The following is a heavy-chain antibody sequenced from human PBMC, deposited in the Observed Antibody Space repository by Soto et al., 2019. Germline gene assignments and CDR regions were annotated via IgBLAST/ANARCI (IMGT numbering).Heavy chain of an antibody. CDR3: ARGRSASPQRLRRGLPYYYYMDV. Sequence: GGSLRLSCAASGFTFSSYDMHWVRQATGKGLEWVSAIGTAGDTYYPGSVKGRFTISRENAKNSLYLQMNSLRAGDTAVYYCARGRSASPQRLRRGLPYYYYMDVWGKGTTVTVSS. CDR1: GFTFSSYD. V-gene: IGHV3-13*01. D-gene: IGHD4-17*01. J-gene: IGHJ6*03. CDR2: IGTAGDT.